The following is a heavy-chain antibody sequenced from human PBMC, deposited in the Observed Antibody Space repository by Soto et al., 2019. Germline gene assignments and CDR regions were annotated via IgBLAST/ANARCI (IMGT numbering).Heavy chain of an antibody. CDR3: AREDGVVGSSSAFDH. V-gene: IGHV3-21*01. CDR1: GFTFSTYT. Sequence: GGSLRLSCAFSGFTFSTYTMNWVRQAPGKGLEWVSPINGRSNYVYYADSVKGRFTISRDNAKNSLYLQMNRLRAEDTAIYYCAREDGVVGSSSAFDHWGLGTLVTVSS. CDR2: INGRSNYV. J-gene: IGHJ4*02. D-gene: IGHD1-26*01.